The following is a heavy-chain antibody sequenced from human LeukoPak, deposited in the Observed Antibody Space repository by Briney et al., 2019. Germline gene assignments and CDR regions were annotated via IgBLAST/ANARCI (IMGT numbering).Heavy chain of an antibody. J-gene: IGHJ5*02. V-gene: IGHV3-53*01. D-gene: IGHD6-19*01. CDR2: IYSGGST. CDR1: GFTFSDHY. CDR3: ARDEAGIAVA. Sequence: PGGSLRLSCAASGFTFSDHYMDWVRQAPGKGLEWVSVIYSGGSTYYADSVKGRFTISRDNSKNTLYLQMNSLRAEDTAVYYCARDEAGIAVAWGQGTLVTVSS.